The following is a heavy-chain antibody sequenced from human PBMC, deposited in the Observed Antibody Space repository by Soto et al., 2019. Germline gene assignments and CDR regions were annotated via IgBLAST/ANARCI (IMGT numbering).Heavy chain of an antibody. Sequence: SETLSLTCTVSGGSISSSSYYWGWIRQPPGKGLEWIGSIYYSGSTYYNPSLKSRVTISVDTSKNQFSLKPSSVTAADTAVYYCARRPYGSGSNYYGMDVWGQGTTVTAP. CDR1: GGSISSSSYY. CDR3: ARRPYGSGSNYYGMDV. CDR2: IYYSGST. D-gene: IGHD3-10*01. J-gene: IGHJ6*02. V-gene: IGHV4-39*01.